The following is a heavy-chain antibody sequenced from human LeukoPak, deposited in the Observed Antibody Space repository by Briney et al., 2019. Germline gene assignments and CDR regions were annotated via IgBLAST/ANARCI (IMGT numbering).Heavy chain of an antibody. CDR3: ARDHHPSSSWYKGGFDY. J-gene: IGHJ4*02. D-gene: IGHD6-13*01. Sequence: GGSLRLSCAASGFTFSNYWMSWVRQAPGKGLEWVANIKQDGSEKYYVNSVKGRFTISRDNAKNSLYLQMNSLRAEDTAVYYCARDHHPSSSWYKGGFDYWGQGTLVTVSS. CDR1: GFTFSNYW. V-gene: IGHV3-7*01. CDR2: IKQDGSEK.